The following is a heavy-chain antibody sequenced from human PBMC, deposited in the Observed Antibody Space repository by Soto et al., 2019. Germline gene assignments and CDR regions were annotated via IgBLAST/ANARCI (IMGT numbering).Heavy chain of an antibody. CDR1: GYTFTNYA. J-gene: IGHJ4*02. D-gene: IGHD1-26*01. V-gene: IGHV1-3*05. CDR2: INGGNGNT. Sequence: QVQLVQSGAEEKKPGASVKVSCKASGYTFTNYAVHWVRQTPGQRLEWMGWINGGNGNTKYSQNFQGRVTITRDTSPSTAYMELSSLRSEHTAVYYCARAAIVGATTRYFDYWGQGTLVTVSS. CDR3: ARAAIVGATTRYFDY.